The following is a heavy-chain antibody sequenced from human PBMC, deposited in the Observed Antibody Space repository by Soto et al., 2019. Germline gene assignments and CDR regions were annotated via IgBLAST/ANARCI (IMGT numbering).Heavy chain of an antibody. D-gene: IGHD4-17*01. V-gene: IGHV4-30-2*01. Sequence: PSETLSLTCAVSGGSISSGGYSWSWIRQPPGKGLEWIGYIYHGGSTYYSPSLKSRVTISVDRSKNQFSLKLSSVTAADTAVYYCARAMTTVTTIDYWGQGTLVTVSS. CDR2: IYHGGST. CDR1: GGSISSGGYS. CDR3: ARAMTTVTTIDY. J-gene: IGHJ4*02.